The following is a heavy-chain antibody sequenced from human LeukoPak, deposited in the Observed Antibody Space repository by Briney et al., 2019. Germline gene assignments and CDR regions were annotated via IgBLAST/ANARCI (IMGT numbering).Heavy chain of an antibody. V-gene: IGHV1-46*01. CDR2: INPSGDGT. D-gene: IGHD2-8*02. CDR3: ARDVSGPNYWWLDP. CDR1: GFTFSSHY. J-gene: IGHJ5*02. Sequence: ASVKVSCKASGFTFSSHYMHWVRQAPGQGLEWMGPINPSGDGTIYEQKFQGRVTVTRDTSTSTVYMDLSSLTSEDTAVYYCARDVSGPNYWWLDPWGQGTLVTVSS.